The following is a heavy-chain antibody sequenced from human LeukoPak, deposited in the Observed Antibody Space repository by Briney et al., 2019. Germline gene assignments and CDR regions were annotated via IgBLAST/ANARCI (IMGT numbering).Heavy chain of an antibody. CDR3: AKSSLLSHHLWELPYGMDV. Sequence: GSLRLSCAASGFTFSSYAMHWVRQAPGKGLEWVAVISYDGSNKYYADSVKGRFTISRDNSKNTLYLQMNSLRAEDTAVYYCAKSSLLSHHLWELPYGMDVWGQGTTVTVSS. CDR2: ISYDGSNK. J-gene: IGHJ6*02. CDR1: GFTFSSYA. V-gene: IGHV3-30-3*02. D-gene: IGHD1-26*01.